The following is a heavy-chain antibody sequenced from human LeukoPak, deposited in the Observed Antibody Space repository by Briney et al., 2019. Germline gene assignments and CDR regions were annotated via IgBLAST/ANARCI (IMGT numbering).Heavy chain of an antibody. CDR1: GFTFSSYR. J-gene: IGHJ4*02. Sequence: PGGSLRLSCAASGFTFSSYRMNWLRQAPGKGLEWVSSISSSSSYIYYADSVKGRFTISRDNAKNSLYLQMNSLRAEDTAVYYCVCERGQSSSWPFDYWGQGTLVTVSS. CDR2: ISSSSSYI. V-gene: IGHV3-21*01. CDR3: VCERGQSSSWPFDY. D-gene: IGHD6-13*01.